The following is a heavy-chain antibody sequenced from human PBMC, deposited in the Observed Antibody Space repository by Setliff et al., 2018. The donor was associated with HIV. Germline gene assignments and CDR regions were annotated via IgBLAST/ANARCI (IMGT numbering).Heavy chain of an antibody. Sequence: ASVKVSCKASGYTFTSYAMHWVRQAPGQRLEWMGWINAGNGNTKYSQKFQGRVTITRDTSASTAYMELSSLRSEDTAVYYCARDRFGDPYYYYYMDVWGNGTTVTVSS. D-gene: IGHD3-16*01. J-gene: IGHJ6*03. CDR3: ARDRFGDPYYYYYMDV. V-gene: IGHV1-3*01. CDR1: GYTFTSYA. CDR2: INAGNGNT.